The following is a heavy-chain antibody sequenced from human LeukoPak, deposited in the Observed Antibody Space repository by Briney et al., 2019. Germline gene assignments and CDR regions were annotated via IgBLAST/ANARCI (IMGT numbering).Heavy chain of an antibody. CDR2: IIPIFGTA. V-gene: IGHV1-69*13. CDR1: GYTFTSYG. J-gene: IGHJ4*02. D-gene: IGHD2-15*01. Sequence: SVKVSCKASGYTFTSYGISWVRQAPGQGLEWMGGIIPIFGTANYAQKFQGRVTITADESTSTAYMELSSLRSEDTAVYYCARAEYKIGYCSGGSCYSYFDYWGQGTLVTVSS. CDR3: ARAEYKIGYCSGGSCYSYFDY.